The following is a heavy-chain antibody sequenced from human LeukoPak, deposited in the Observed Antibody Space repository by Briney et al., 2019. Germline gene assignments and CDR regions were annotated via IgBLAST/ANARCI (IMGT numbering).Heavy chain of an antibody. CDR3: AKDLTGRIAVAGRTGIDY. CDR2: IRYDGSNK. D-gene: IGHD6-19*01. J-gene: IGHJ4*02. Sequence: GGSLRLSCAASGFTFSSYGMHWVRQAPGKGLEWVAFIRYDGSNKYYADSVRGRFTISRDNSKNTLYLQMNSLRAEDTAVYYCAKDLTGRIAVAGRTGIDYWGQGTLVTVSS. V-gene: IGHV3-30*02. CDR1: GFTFSSYG.